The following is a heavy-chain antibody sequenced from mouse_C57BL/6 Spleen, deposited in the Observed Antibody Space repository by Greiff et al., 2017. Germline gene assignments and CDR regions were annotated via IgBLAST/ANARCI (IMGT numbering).Heavy chain of an antibody. D-gene: IGHD2-4*01. J-gene: IGHJ3*01. CDR1: GFTFSSYA. Sequence: EVQGVDSGGGLVKPGGSLKLSCAASGFTFSSYAMSWVRQTPEKRLEWVATISDGGSYTYYPDNVKGRFTISRDNAKNNLYLQMSHLKSEDTAMYYCARGYYDYDGFAYWGQGTLVTVSA. CDR3: ARGYYDYDGFAY. V-gene: IGHV5-4*01. CDR2: ISDGGSYT.